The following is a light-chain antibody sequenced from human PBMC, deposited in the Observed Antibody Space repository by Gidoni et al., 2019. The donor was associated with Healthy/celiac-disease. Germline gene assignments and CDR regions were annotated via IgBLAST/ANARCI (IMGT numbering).Light chain of an antibody. J-gene: IGKJ4*01. V-gene: IGKV1-33*01. CDR3: QQYDNLPT. CDR1: QDISND. Sequence: DIQMTQSPSSLSASVGDRVTITCQASQDISNDLNWYQQKPGKAPKLLIYDASNLETGVPSRFSGSGSGTDFTFTISSLQHEDIATYYCQQYDNLPTFGGGTKVEIK. CDR2: DAS.